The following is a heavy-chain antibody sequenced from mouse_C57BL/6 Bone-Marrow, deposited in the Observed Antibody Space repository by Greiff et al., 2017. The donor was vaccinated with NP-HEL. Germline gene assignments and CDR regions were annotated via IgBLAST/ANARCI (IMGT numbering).Heavy chain of an antibody. D-gene: IGHD2-2*01. CDR2: IYPGDGDT. J-gene: IGHJ1*03. V-gene: IGHV1-80*01. Sequence: QVQLQQSGAELVKPGASVKISCKASGYAFSSYWMNWVKQRPGKGLEWIGQIYPGDGDTTYNGKFKGKATLTADKSSSTAYMQLSSLTSEDSAVYFCARGFGYPWYFDVWGTGTTVTVSS. CDR1: GYAFSSYW. CDR3: ARGFGYPWYFDV.